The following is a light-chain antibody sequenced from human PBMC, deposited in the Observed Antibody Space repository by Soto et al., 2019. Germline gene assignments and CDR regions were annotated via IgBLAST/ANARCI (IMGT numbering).Light chain of an antibody. CDR2: EVS. Sequence: QSALTQPPSASGAPGQSVTISCTGTSSDVGGYNYVSWYQQHPGTATKLMIYEVSKPPSGAPHRCSGAKSGDTAALTVSGRQAEDEAADYCSGYAGSNNSPYVFGTGTKLTVL. J-gene: IGLJ1*01. CDR1: SSDVGGYNY. V-gene: IGLV2-8*01. CDR3: SGYAGSNNSPYV.